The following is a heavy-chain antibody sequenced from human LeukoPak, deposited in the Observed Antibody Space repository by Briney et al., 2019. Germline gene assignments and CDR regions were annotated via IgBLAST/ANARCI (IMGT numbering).Heavy chain of an antibody. Sequence: PGGSLRHSCAASGFTFSDYYMSWIRQAPGKGLEWVSYISSSGSTIYYADSVKGRFTISRDNAKNSLYLQMNSLRAEDTAVYYCARDGTVGYYDSSGSTSWGQGTLVTVSS. D-gene: IGHD3-22*01. CDR3: ARDGTVGYYDSSGSTS. CDR1: GFTFSDYY. CDR2: ISSSGSTI. J-gene: IGHJ4*02. V-gene: IGHV3-11*01.